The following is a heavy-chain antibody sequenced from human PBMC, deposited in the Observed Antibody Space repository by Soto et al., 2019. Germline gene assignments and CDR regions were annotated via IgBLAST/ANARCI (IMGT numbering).Heavy chain of an antibody. CDR1: GGSISSGGYY. D-gene: IGHD3-10*01. CDR3: ARDHYGSGSSYYYYGMDV. J-gene: IGHJ6*02. Sequence: TLSLTCTVSGGSISSGGYYWSWIRQHPGKGLEWIGYIYYSGSTYYNPSLKSRVTISVDTSKNQFSLKLSSVTAADTAVYYCARDHYGSGSSYYYYGMDVWGQGTTVTVSS. CDR2: IYYSGST. V-gene: IGHV4-31*03.